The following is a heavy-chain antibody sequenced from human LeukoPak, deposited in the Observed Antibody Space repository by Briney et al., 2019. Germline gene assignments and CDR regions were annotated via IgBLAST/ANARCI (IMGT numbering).Heavy chain of an antibody. D-gene: IGHD3-3*01. CDR1: GGSISSGDYY. J-gene: IGHJ3*02. CDR2: IYYSGST. V-gene: IGHV4-30-4*08. Sequence: SQTLSLTCTVSGGSISSGDYYWSWLRQPPGKGLEWIVYIYYSGSTYYNPSLNSRVTKSVDTSNTQFSLKLSSVTAADTAVYYCARDRITIQTRAFDIWSQGKMVTVSS. CDR3: ARDRITIQTRAFDI.